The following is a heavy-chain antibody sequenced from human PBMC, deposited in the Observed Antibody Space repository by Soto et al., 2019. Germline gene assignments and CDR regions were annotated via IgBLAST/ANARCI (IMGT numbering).Heavy chain of an antibody. CDR3: AGEVGRFFDY. CDR1: GFTFSSYG. V-gene: IGHV3-33*01. Sequence: QVQLVESGGGVVQPGRSLRLSCAASGFTFSSYGMHWVRQAPGKGLEWVAVIWYDGSNKYYADSLKGRFTISRDNSKNALYLQMNSLRAEDPAIYYCAGEVGRFFDYWGQGTLVTVSS. J-gene: IGHJ4*02. D-gene: IGHD1-26*01. CDR2: IWYDGSNK.